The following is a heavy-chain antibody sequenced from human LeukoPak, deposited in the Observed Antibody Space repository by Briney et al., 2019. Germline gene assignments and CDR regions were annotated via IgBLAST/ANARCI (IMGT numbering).Heavy chain of an antibody. V-gene: IGHV3-7*01. D-gene: IGHD4-17*01. CDR2: IRQDESER. CDR3: ARDEPDYGDYDY. Sequence: GGSLRLSCEGSGFSFSSYWMTWVRQLPGKGPEWVANIRQDESERYFADSVKGRFTISRDNAKKSVYLHMSSLRAEDTAVYYCARDEPDYGDYDYWGQGTLVTVSS. CDR1: GFSFSSYW. J-gene: IGHJ4*02.